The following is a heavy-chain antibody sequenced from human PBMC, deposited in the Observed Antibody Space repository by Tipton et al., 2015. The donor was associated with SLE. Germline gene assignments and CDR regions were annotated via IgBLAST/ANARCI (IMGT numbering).Heavy chain of an antibody. J-gene: IGHJ4*02. Sequence: QLVQSGAEVKKPGESLRISCKGSGYSFTSYWISWVRQMPGKGLEWMGTIDPRDSYTNNSPSFQGHVTISADKSISTAYLQWSSLKASDTAMYYCARQGWELLHPFDYWGQGTLVTVSS. V-gene: IGHV5-10-1*01. D-gene: IGHD1-26*01. CDR1: GYSFTSYW. CDR3: ARQGWELLHPFDY. CDR2: IDPRDSYT.